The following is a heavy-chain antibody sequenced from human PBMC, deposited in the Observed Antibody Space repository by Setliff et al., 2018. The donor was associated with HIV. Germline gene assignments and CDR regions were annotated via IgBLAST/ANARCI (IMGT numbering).Heavy chain of an antibody. CDR3: ARDRRDDY. J-gene: IGHJ4*02. CDR2: IYHSGST. Sequence: PSETLSLTCTVSGGSISSHYWSWIRQPPGKGLEWIGNIYHSGSTNYNPSLKSRLTISVDTSKNQVSLKLSSVTDTDTAVYYCARDRRDDYWGQGTLVTVSS. CDR1: GGSISSHY. V-gene: IGHV4-59*11.